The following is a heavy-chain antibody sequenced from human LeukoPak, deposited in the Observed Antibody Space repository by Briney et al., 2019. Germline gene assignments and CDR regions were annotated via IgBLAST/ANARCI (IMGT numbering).Heavy chain of an antibody. D-gene: IGHD3-3*01. CDR1: GYTFTGYY. Sequence: ASVKLSCKASGYTFTGYYIHWVRQAPGQGLEWMGWMIPNSGGTSYAQNFHGRVTMTRDTSISTAHMELNNLRSDDTAVYYCAKESAYHLDLWGQGTLVTVSS. V-gene: IGHV1-2*02. CDR3: AKESAYHLDL. J-gene: IGHJ5*02. CDR2: MIPNSGGT.